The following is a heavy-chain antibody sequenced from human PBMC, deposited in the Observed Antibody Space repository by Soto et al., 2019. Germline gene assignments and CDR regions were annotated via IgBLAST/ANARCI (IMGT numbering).Heavy chain of an antibody. CDR3: ARGRGGGYGLDF. Sequence: QVQLVQSGAELKSPGASVKVSCKTSGFTFTSYYMHWVRQAPGQGLEWMGLIDLRGGDTRYAPKFQGRVTMTRDTSANRVYMELTSLRYEDMAAYYCARGRGGGYGLDFWGQGTLVTVSS. D-gene: IGHD1-26*01. V-gene: IGHV1-46*01. J-gene: IGHJ4*02. CDR1: GFTFTSYY. CDR2: IDLRGGDT.